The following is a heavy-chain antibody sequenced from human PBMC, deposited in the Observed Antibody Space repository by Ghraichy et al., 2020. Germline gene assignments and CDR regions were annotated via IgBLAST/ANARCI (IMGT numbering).Heavy chain of an antibody. CDR3: ARWRSGSADY. CDR1: GFTSSDHY. D-gene: IGHD1-26*01. J-gene: IGHJ4*02. CDR2: TKNKANSYTT. Sequence: SLNISCAVSGFTSSDHYLDWVRQAPGKGLEWVGRTKNKANSYTTEYAASVKGRFTISRDDSKNSMYLQMSSLKTEDTAVYYCARWRSGSADYWGQGTLVTVSS. V-gene: IGHV3-72*01.